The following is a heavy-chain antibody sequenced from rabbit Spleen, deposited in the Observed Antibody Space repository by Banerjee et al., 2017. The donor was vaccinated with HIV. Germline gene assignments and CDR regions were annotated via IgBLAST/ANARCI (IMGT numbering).Heavy chain of an antibody. V-gene: IGHV1S40*01. D-gene: IGHD8-1*01. CDR3: ARDAGTSFSTYGMDL. CDR2: IFAGSSGRS. CDR1: GIDFSSYYY. Sequence: QSLEESGGDLVKPGASLTLTCTASGIDFSSYYYMCWVRQAPGKGLEWIACIFAGSSGRSYYATWAKGRFTISKTSSTTVTLQMTSLTAADTATYFCARDAGTSFSTYGMDLWGQGTLVTVS. J-gene: IGHJ6*01.